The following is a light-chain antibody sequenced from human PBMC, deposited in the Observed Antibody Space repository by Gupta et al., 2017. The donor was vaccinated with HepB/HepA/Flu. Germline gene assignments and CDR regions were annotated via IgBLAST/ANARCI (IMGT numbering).Light chain of an antibody. Sequence: DIKMTQSPSTLSASVGDRVTITCRASQNINTWLAWYQQKPGKAPKLLINRASSLVIGVPSRFSGSGSGTEFTLTISSLQPDDSATYYCQQYNSYKSFGQGSKVEIK. CDR3: QQYNSYKS. J-gene: IGKJ1*01. V-gene: IGKV1-5*03. CDR1: QNINTW. CDR2: RAS.